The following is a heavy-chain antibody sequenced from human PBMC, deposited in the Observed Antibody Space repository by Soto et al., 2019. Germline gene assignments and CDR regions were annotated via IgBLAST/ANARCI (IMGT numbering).Heavy chain of an antibody. CDR1: GFTFSSYD. Sequence: EVQLLESGGGLVQPGGSLRLSCAASGFTFSSYDMNWVRQAPGKGLEWVSAISGSGGSTYYAVSLKGRFTISRDNSKNTLYLQMNSLRAEDTAVYYCAKGGLAVTEDYYYYYGMDVWGQGTTVTVSS. J-gene: IGHJ6*02. CDR2: ISGSGGST. CDR3: AKGGLAVTEDYYYYYGMDV. D-gene: IGHD3-10*01. V-gene: IGHV3-23*01.